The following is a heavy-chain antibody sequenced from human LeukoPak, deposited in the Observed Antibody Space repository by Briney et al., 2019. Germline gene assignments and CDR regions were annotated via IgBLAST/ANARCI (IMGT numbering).Heavy chain of an antibody. D-gene: IGHD4/OR15-4a*01. J-gene: IGHJ4*02. CDR2: IKPDGSET. CDR3: AKDFKCEL. CDR1: GFTFSSYW. Sequence: GGSLRLSCTASGFTFSSYWMTWVRQAPGKGLEWVANIKPDGSETYYVDSVKGRFTISRDNAKNSLYLQMNSLRVEDTAVYYCAKDFKCELWSQGTLVTVSS. V-gene: IGHV3-7*05.